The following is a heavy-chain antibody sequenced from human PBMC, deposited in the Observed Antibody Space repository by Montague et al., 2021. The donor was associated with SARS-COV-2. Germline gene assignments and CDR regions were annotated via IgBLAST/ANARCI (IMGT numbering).Heavy chain of an antibody. J-gene: IGHJ4*02. CDR2: IYYSGST. CDR1: GGSISSSSYY. Sequence: SETLSLTCTVSGGSISSSSYYWGWIRQPPGKGLEWIGNIYYSGSTYYNPSLKSRVTISVDTSKNQFSLKLSSVTAADTAVYYCARHGITRIAMIVVVIGYFDYWGQGTLVTVSS. CDR3: ARHGITRIAMIVVVIGYFDY. V-gene: IGHV4-39*01. D-gene: IGHD3-22*01.